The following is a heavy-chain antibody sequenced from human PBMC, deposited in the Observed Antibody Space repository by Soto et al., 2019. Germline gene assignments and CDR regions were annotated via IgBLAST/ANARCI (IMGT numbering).Heavy chain of an antibody. J-gene: IGHJ4*02. V-gene: IGHV4-38-2*02. CDR3: VRDYSGSSFDY. CDR1: GYSISSGYY. Sequence: PSETLSLTCAVSGYSISSGYYLVLIRQPPGKGLEWIGSMYHSGSTDYNPSLKSRITISVDTSKNQFSLKLRSATAADTAVYYCVRDYSGSSFDYWGQGALVTVSS. D-gene: IGHD1-26*01. CDR2: MYHSGST.